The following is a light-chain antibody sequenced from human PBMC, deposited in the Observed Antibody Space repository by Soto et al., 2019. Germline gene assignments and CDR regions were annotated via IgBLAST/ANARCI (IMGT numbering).Light chain of an antibody. CDR1: QSLSSS. V-gene: IGKV3-15*01. J-gene: IGKJ1*01. CDR2: GAS. Sequence: IVMTQSPATLSVSPGEGATLSCRASQSLSSSLAWYQQKPGQAPRLLIYGASTRATGIPARFSGSGSGTDFTLTISDVQPEDFALYYCHQRQSWPRTFGQGTKV. CDR3: HQRQSWPRT.